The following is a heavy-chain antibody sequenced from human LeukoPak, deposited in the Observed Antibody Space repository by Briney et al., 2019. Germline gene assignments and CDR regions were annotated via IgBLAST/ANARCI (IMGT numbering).Heavy chain of an antibody. CDR3: ARDHGSESYFAY. J-gene: IGHJ4*02. CDR2: INPNSGGP. V-gene: IGHV1-2*02. D-gene: IGHD3-10*01. Sequence: ASVXVSXXXXXXXXTGYYIXXVRQAPGQGLEWMGWINPNSGGPNYAQKFQGRVTMTRDTSINTAYMELSRLRSDDTAVYYCARDHGSESYFAYWGQGSLVTVSS. CDR1: XXXXTGYY.